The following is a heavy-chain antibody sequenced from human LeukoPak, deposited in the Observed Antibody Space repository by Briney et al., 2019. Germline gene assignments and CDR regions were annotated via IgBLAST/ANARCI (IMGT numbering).Heavy chain of an antibody. V-gene: IGHV4-59*08. D-gene: IGHD2-2*01. CDR1: GGSISSYY. Sequence: SETLSLTCTVSGGSISSYYGSWIRQPPGKGLEWIGYIYYSGSTNYNPSLESRVTISVDTSKNQFSLKLSSVTAADTAVYYCARGSPLADIVVNYFDYWGQGTLVTVPS. CDR2: IYYSGST. CDR3: ARGSPLADIVVNYFDY. J-gene: IGHJ4*02.